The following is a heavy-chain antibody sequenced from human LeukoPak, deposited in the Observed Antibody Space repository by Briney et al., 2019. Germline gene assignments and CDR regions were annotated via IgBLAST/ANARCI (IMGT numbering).Heavy chain of an antibody. Sequence: PGGSLRLSCVASGFTFSSYSMHCGRQAPGEGLEWLSGISNTGRATDYADSIKGRFTISRDNSKNTVCLQMNSLRAEDTATYLCAHQVRTTEEFFHHWGHGTLVTVSS. V-gene: IGHV3-23*01. CDR1: GFTFSSYS. CDR2: ISNTGRAT. J-gene: IGHJ1*01. CDR3: AHQVRTTEEFFHH. D-gene: IGHD1-1*01.